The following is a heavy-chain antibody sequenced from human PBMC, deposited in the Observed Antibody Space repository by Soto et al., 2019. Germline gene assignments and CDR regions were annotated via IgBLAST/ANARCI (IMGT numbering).Heavy chain of an antibody. Sequence: QVQLVQSGAELKKPGASVNISCQASGFTFSDTLINWVRQGPGQRLEWMGWINPANGNTRYSESFQGRVTISSLSSASTAYVALSDLTSEDTAVYYCARDIVSVAPRANDAFNVCGLGTMITVSS. CDR3: ARDIVSVAPRANDAFNV. CDR1: GFTFSDTL. V-gene: IGHV1-3*01. D-gene: IGHD1-26*01. CDR2: INPANGNT. J-gene: IGHJ3*01.